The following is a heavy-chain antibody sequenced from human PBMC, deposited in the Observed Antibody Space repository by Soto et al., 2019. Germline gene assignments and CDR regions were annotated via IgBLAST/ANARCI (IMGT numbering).Heavy chain of an antibody. CDR1: GYNFTNYW. CDR3: FRGGVTSRTFDY. CDR2: IFPDDSDT. J-gene: IGHJ4*02. D-gene: IGHD3-16*01. Sequence: PGESLKISCKVTGYNFTNYWIGWVRQMPGQGLEWMGIIFPDDSDTRYSPSFQGHVTISVDKSISTAYVQWSSLKASDSAIYYCFRGGVTSRTFDYWGQGTLVTVSS. V-gene: IGHV5-51*01.